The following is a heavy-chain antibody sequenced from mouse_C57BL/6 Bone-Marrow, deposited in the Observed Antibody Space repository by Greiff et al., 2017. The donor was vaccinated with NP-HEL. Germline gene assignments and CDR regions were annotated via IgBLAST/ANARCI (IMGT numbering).Heavy chain of an antibody. CDR3: ENLYYGSSFDY. Sequence: QVQLQQPGAELVKPGASVKLSCKASGYTFTSYWMHWVKQRPGRGLEWIGRIDPNSGGTKYNEKFKSKATITVDKPASTANMQISRLTSEDSAVSYCENLYYGSSFDYWGQGTTLTVSS. CDR1: GYTFTSYW. V-gene: IGHV1-72*01. D-gene: IGHD1-1*01. J-gene: IGHJ2*01. CDR2: IDPNSGGT.